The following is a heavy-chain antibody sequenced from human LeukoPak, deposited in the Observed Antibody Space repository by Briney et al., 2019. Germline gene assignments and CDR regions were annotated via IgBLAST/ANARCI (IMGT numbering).Heavy chain of an antibody. V-gene: IGHV4-59*01. Sequence: SETLSLTCTVSGGSISSYYWSWIRQPPGKGLEWIGYIYYSGSTNYNPSLKSRVTISVDTSKNQFSLKLSSVTAADTAVYYCAREGSHYDFWSGYYSSRGHYYYMDVWGKGTTVTVSS. D-gene: IGHD3-3*01. CDR3: AREGSHYDFWSGYYSSRGHYYYMDV. CDR2: IYYSGST. CDR1: GGSISSYY. J-gene: IGHJ6*03.